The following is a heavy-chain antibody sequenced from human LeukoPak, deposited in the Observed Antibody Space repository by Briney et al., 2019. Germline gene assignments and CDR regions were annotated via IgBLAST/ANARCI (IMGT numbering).Heavy chain of an antibody. CDR2: IYYSGST. D-gene: IGHD6-19*01. V-gene: IGHV4-61*05. CDR1: GGSISSSSYY. CDR3: ARIYSSGWSLQNYGMDV. Sequence: SETLSLTCTVSGGSISSSSYYWGWIRQPPGKGLEWIGYIYYSGSTNYNPSLKSRVTISVDTSKNQFSLKLSSVTAADTAVYYCARIYSSGWSLQNYGMDVWGQGTTVTVSS. J-gene: IGHJ6*02.